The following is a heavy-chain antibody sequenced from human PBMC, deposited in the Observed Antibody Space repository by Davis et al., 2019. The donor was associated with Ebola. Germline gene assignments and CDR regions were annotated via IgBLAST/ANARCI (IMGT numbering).Heavy chain of an antibody. CDR3: ARLLIGSGYFFDY. V-gene: IGHV3-74*01. CDR1: GFTFSSYW. Sequence: PGGSLRLSCAASGFTFSSYWMHWVRQTPGKGLVWVSRINTDGSFTDYADSVKGRFTISRDNSKNTLYLQMNSLRAEDTAVYYCARLLIGSGYFFDYWGQGTLVTVSS. D-gene: IGHD3-22*01. CDR2: INTDGSFT. J-gene: IGHJ4*02.